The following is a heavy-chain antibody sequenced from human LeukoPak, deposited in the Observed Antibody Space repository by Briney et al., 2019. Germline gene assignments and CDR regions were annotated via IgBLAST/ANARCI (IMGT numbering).Heavy chain of an antibody. J-gene: IGHJ4*02. CDR2: IYYSGST. Sequence: SQTLSLTCAVSGGSISSGGYYWSWVRQHPGKGLEWIGYIYYSGSTFYNPSLKSRVTISVVTSKNHFSLKLTSVTAADTAVYYCAYSSGWYFDYWGQGTLVTVSS. V-gene: IGHV4-31*11. D-gene: IGHD6-19*01. CDR3: AYSSGWYFDY. CDR1: GGSISSGGYY.